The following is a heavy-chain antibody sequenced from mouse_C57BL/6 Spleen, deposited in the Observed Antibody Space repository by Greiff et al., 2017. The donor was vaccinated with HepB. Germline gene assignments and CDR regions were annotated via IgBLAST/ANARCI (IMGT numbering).Heavy chain of an antibody. V-gene: IGHV1-55*01. Sequence: QVHVKQPGAELVKPGASVKMSCKASGYTFTSYWITWVKQRPGQGLEWIGDIYPGSGSTNYNEKFQSKATLTVDTSSSTAYMQLSSLTSEDYAVYYCAWGYGYDDYWGQGTTLTVSS. CDR2: IYPGSGST. D-gene: IGHD2-2*01. J-gene: IGHJ2*01. CDR3: AWGYGYDDY. CDR1: GYTFTSYW.